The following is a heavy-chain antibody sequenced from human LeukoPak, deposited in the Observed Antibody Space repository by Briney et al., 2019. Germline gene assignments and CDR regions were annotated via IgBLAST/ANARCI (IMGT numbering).Heavy chain of an antibody. CDR3: ARDYPTSGIVTIFDY. CDR2: ITASGGST. D-gene: IGHD1-1*01. CDR1: GFTFNNCA. V-gene: IGHV3-23*01. J-gene: IGHJ4*02. Sequence: GGSLRLSCASSGFTFNNCAMTWVRQAPGKGLEWASSITASGGSTYCADSVKGRFTISRDNSKNTLYLQMSSLRAEDTAVYYCARDYPTSGIVTIFDYWGQGTLVTVSS.